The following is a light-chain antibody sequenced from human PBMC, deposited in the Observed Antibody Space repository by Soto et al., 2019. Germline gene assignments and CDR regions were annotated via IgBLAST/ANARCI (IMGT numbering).Light chain of an antibody. Sequence: QSALTQPRSVSGSPGQSVTISCTGTSSDVGGYNYVSWYQQYPGKAPKLMVYDVTKRPSGVPDRFSGSKSGNTASLTISGLQAEDEADYYCCSYAGGYTYVFGSGTKVTVL. CDR3: CSYAGGYTYV. CDR1: SSDVGGYNY. V-gene: IGLV2-11*01. CDR2: DVT. J-gene: IGLJ1*01.